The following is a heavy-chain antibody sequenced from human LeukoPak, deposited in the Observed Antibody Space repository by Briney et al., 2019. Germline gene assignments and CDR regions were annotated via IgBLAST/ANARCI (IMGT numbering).Heavy chain of an antibody. CDR1: GGTFSSYA. CDR3: AGPPNYYGSGSPLYYYYGMDV. D-gene: IGHD3-10*01. V-gene: IGHV1-69*04. J-gene: IGHJ6*02. Sequence: SVKVSCKASGGTFSSYAISWVRQAPGQGLEWMGRIIPILGIANYAQKFQGRVTITADKSTSTAYMELSSLRSEDTAVYYCAGPPNYYGSGSPLYYYYGMDVWGQGTTVTVSS. CDR2: IIPILGIA.